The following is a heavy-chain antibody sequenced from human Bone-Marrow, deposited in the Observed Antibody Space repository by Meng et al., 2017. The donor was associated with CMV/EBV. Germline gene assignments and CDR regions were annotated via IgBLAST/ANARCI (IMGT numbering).Heavy chain of an antibody. CDR3: ARDPAYCGGDCGY. CDR2: TNPNSGGT. Sequence: LQVGAEVKQPGASVQVSCKASGYTFTGYYMHWVRQAPGQGLEWMGWTNPNSGGTNYAQKFQGRVTMTRDTSISTAYMELSRLRSDDTAVYYCARDPAYCGGDCGYWGQGTLVTVSS. D-gene: IGHD2-21*01. V-gene: IGHV1-2*02. J-gene: IGHJ4*02. CDR1: GYTFTGYY.